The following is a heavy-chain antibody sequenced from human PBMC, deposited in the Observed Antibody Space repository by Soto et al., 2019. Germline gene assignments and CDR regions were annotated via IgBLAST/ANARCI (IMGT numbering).Heavy chain of an antibody. CDR3: AKDGGRGIFNYFDS. CDR2: FDPEDDKT. V-gene: IGHV1-24*01. J-gene: IGHJ4*02. Sequence: ASLRVSCKVSGHIVTKLSIHWARQAPGKGLEWMGGFDPEDDKTVYTQKFQGRVTMTEDTSTDTAYMELSSLRSDDTAVYYCAKDGGRGIFNYFDSWGQGTLVTVSS. CDR1: GHIVTKLS. D-gene: IGHD3-16*01.